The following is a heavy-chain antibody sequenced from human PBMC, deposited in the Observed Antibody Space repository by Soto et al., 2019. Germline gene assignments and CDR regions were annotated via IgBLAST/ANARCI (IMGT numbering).Heavy chain of an antibody. CDR1: GFTFTNSA. J-gene: IGHJ4*02. Sequence: QMHLVQSGPEVKKPGTSVKVSCKASGFTFTNSAVQWVRQARGQRLEWMGWIVVGSGNTNYAQKFQERVTIIRDMSTSTVYMELSSRRSEDTAVYYCAADNDFWSGHYNFDYWGQGTLVTVSS. CDR3: AADNDFWSGHYNFDY. V-gene: IGHV1-58*01. D-gene: IGHD3-3*01. CDR2: IVVGSGNT.